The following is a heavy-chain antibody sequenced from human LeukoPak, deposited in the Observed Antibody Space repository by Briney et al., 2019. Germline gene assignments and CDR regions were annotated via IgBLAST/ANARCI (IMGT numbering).Heavy chain of an antibody. CDR1: VGSVSNGNYY. J-gene: IGHJ6*02. CDR2: IYYTGST. D-gene: IGHD6-13*01. V-gene: IGHV4-61*01. Sequence: SETLSLTCTVSVGSVSNGNYYWSWLRQPPGKALEWIGYIYYTGSTYYNPSLEGRVTISVDTSKNQFSVKLNSVTAADTAVYYCARDWEEQLATINMDVWGQGTTVTVSS. CDR3: ARDWEEQLATINMDV.